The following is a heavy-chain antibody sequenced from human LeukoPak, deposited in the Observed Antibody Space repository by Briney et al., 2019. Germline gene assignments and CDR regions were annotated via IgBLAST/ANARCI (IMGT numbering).Heavy chain of an antibody. CDR1: GGTFNSYA. CDR3: ARGRSGISSVTYNWFDP. J-gene: IGHJ5*02. Sequence: SVKVSCTASGGTFNSYAFHWVRQAPGQGLEWMGGIISIFGSTKYAQKFQGRVTVTTDDSTGTAYMVLSDLRSDDTAVYYCARGRSGISSVTYNWFDPWGQGTLVTVSS. V-gene: IGHV1-69*05. CDR2: IISIFGST. D-gene: IGHD3-16*01.